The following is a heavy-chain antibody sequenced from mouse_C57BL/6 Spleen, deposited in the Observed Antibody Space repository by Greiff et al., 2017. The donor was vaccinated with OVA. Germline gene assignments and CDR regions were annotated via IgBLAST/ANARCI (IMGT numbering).Heavy chain of an antibody. J-gene: IGHJ4*01. CDR1: GFSLTSYG. CDR3: ARHGELGPYYAMDY. V-gene: IGHV2-6-1*01. CDR2: IWSDGST. Sequence: QVQLQQSGPGLVAPSQSLSITCTVSGFSLTSYGVHWVRQPPGKGLEWLVVIWSDGSTTYNSALKSRLSISKDNSKSQVFLKMNSLQTDDTAMYYCARHGELGPYYAMDYWGQGTSVTVSS. D-gene: IGHD4-1*01.